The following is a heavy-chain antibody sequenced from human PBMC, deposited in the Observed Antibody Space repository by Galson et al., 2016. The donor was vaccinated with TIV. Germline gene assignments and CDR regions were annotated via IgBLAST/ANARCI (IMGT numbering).Heavy chain of an antibody. V-gene: IGHV3-30*04. Sequence: SLRLSCAASGFTFSRYTMHWVRQAPGKGLEWVAVTTYDDSQKYYAGPVKGRFTISRDNSKNTLFLQMNSLTAEDTAVYYCARVGSTGWAHYFDYWGQGTLVTVSS. CDR1: GFTFSRYT. CDR3: ARVGSTGWAHYFDY. CDR2: TTYDDSQK. J-gene: IGHJ4*02. D-gene: IGHD6-19*01.